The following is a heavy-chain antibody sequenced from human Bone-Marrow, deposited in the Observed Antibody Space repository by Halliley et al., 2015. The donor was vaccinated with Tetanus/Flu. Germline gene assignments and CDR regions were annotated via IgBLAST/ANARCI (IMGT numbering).Heavy chain of an antibody. Sequence: YYPGSIYNNPSLKSRVAISLDPSRNLFSLKLSFVTAADTAVYYCARDRFYCGDTTCDTYWFDPWGQGTLVTVSS. CDR2: YYPGSI. V-gene: IGHV4-31*02. J-gene: IGHJ5*02. D-gene: IGHD2-21*01. CDR3: ARDRFYCGDTTCDTYWFDP.